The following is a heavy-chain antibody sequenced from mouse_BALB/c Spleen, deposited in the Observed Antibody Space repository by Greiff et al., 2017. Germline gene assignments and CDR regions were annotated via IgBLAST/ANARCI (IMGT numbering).Heavy chain of an antibody. CDR3: ARWMGQDYYAMDY. D-gene: IGHD3-3*01. CDR1: GYTFTDYV. J-gene: IGHJ4*01. CDR2: IYPGSGST. Sequence: VKVVESGPELVKPGASVKMSCKASGYTFTDYVISWVKQRTGQGLEWIGEIYPGSGSTYYNEKFKGKATLTADKSSNTAYMQLSSLTSEDSAVYFCARWMGQDYYAMDYWGQGTSVTVSS. V-gene: IGHV1-77*01.